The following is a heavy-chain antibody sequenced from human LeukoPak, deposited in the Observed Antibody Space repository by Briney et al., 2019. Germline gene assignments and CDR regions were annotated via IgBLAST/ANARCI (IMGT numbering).Heavy chain of an antibody. J-gene: IGHJ4*02. CDR3: ARGYYDILTGYGRWAAAADY. CDR1: GYTFTSYG. Sequence: ASVKVSCKASGYTFTSYGISWVRQAPGQGLEWMGWISAYNGNTNYAQKLRGRVTMTTDTSTSTAYMELRSLRSDDTAVYYCARGYYDILTGYGRWAAAADYWGQGTLVTVSS. V-gene: IGHV1-18*01. D-gene: IGHD3-9*01. CDR2: ISAYNGNT.